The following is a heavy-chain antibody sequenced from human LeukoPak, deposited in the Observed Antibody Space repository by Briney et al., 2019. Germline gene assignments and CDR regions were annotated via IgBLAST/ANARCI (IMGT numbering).Heavy chain of an antibody. D-gene: IGHD6-13*01. CDR3: AKGSLAVAGTASLDY. V-gene: IGHV3-48*01. CDR2: ISTGSSTI. CDR1: GFTFSSYS. J-gene: IGHJ4*02. Sequence: GGSLRLSCAASGFTFSSYSMNWVRQAPGKGLEWVSYISTGSSTIYYADSVKGRFTISRDNAENSLYLQMNSLRAEDTAVYYCAKGSLAVAGTASLDYWGQGTLVTVSS.